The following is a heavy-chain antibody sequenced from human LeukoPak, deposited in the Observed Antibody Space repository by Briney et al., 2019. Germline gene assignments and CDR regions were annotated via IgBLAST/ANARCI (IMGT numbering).Heavy chain of an antibody. J-gene: IGHJ4*02. V-gene: IGHV3-21*01. D-gene: IGHD3-3*01. CDR1: GFTFSSYS. CDR3: ARDPRLTYDFWSGEFDY. CDR2: ISSSSSYI. Sequence: GGSLRLSCAASGFTFSSYSMNWVRQAPGKGLEWVSSISSSSSYIYYADSVKGRFTISRDNAKNSLYLQMNSLRAEDTAVYYCARDPRLTYDFWSGEFDYWGQGTLVTVSS.